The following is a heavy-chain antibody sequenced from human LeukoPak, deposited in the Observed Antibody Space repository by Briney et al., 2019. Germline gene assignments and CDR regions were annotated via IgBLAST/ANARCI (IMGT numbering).Heavy chain of an antibody. Sequence: GGSLRLSCAASGFTFSSYSMNWVRQAPGKGLEWVSSISSSSSYIYYADSVKGRFTISRDNAKNSLYLQMNSPRAEDTAVYYCARDNGRNTIDYWGQGTLVTVSS. V-gene: IGHV3-21*01. J-gene: IGHJ4*02. CDR2: ISSSSSYI. CDR3: ARDNGRNTIDY. D-gene: IGHD3-3*01. CDR1: GFTFSSYS.